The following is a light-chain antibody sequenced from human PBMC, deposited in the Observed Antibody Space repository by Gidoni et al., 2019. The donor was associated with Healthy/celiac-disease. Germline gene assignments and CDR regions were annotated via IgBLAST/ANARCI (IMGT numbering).Light chain of an antibody. J-gene: IGKJ1*01. V-gene: IGKV1-5*01. CDR1: QSISIW. Sequence: DIQMTQSPSTLSASVGDRVTITCRASQSISIWLDWYQQKPGKAPKLLIYDASSLESGVPSRFSGSGSGIEFTLTISSLQPDDFATYYCKQYNSYSGTFGQGTKVEIK. CDR2: DAS. CDR3: KQYNSYSGT.